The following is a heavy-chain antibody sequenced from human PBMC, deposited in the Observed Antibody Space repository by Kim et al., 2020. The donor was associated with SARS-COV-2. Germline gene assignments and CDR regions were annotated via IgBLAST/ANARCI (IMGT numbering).Heavy chain of an antibody. J-gene: IGHJ6*02. CDR3: ARRLSVPGSYYDSSGMRGRNYYYGMDV. D-gene: IGHD3-22*01. V-gene: IGHV3-21*01. CDR2: ISSSSSYI. Sequence: GGSLRLSCAASGFTFSSYSMNWVRQAPGKGLEWVSSISSSSSYIYYADSVKGRFTISRDNAKNSLYLQMNSLRAEDTAVYYCARRLSVPGSYYDSSGMRGRNYYYGMDVWGQGTTVTVSS. CDR1: GFTFSSYS.